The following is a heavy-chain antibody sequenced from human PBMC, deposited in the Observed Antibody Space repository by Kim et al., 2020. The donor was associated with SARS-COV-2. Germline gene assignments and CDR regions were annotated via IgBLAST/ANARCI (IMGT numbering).Heavy chain of an antibody. J-gene: IGHJ3*02. Sequence: PSLNSRVPISVDTSKNQFSLKLSSVTAADTAVYYCARHDYDFWSGYASDAFDIWGQGTMVTVSS. D-gene: IGHD3-3*01. V-gene: IGHV4-39*01. CDR3: ARHDYDFWSGYASDAFDI.